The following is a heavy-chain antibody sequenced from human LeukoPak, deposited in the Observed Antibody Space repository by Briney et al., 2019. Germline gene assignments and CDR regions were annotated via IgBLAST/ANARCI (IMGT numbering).Heavy chain of an antibody. D-gene: IGHD2-2*01. Sequence: SETLSLTCTVSGGSISNYFWSWIRQPAGKGLEWIGRIYTSGNTNYNPSLKSRVTMSVDTSKNQFSLNLTSVTAADTAVYYCARESQSTSPGREPAFWGQGTLVTVSS. CDR1: GGSISNYF. V-gene: IGHV4-4*07. J-gene: IGHJ4*02. CDR2: IYTSGNT. CDR3: ARESQSTSPGREPAF.